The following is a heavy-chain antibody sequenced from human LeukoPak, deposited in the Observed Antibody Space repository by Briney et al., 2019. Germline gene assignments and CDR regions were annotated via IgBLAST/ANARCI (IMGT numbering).Heavy chain of an antibody. CDR2: IDPDSGGT. Sequence: EASVKVSCKASGYSFIDYYIHWVRQAPGQGLEWMGSIDPDSGGTKYAQKFQGRVTLTRDTSINTAYMELSGLRSDDTAVYYCSAHSRGYYYYYMDVWGKGTTVTVSS. CDR1: GYSFIDYY. V-gene: IGHV1-2*02. CDR3: SAHSRGYYYYYMDV. J-gene: IGHJ6*03. D-gene: IGHD2-15*01.